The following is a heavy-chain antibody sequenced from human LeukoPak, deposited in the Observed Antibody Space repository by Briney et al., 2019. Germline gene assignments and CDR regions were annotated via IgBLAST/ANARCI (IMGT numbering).Heavy chain of an antibody. CDR3: ARSRDGYNSVVQNFDY. Sequence: SETLSLTCTVSGGSISSYYWSWIRQPPGKGLEWIGYIYYSGSTNYNPSLKSRVTISVDTSKNQFSLKLSSVTAADTAVYYCARSRDGYNSVVQNFDYWGQGTLVTVSS. CDR2: IYYSGST. D-gene: IGHD5-24*01. J-gene: IGHJ4*02. V-gene: IGHV4-59*01. CDR1: GGSISSYY.